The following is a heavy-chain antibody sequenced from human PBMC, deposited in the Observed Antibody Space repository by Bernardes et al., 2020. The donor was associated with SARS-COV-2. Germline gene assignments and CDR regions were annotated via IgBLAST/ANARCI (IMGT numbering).Heavy chain of an antibody. J-gene: IGHJ4*02. Sequence: SETLSLTCTVSGASIHNYYWTWIRQPPGPGLEWIGHFDYTDTTTYNPSLYNPSLKSRVTISVDMSKNQYPLRLNSVTAADTAVYYCARGLYFGELSLDFCGQGSLSTVSS. CDR2: FDYTDTT. CDR1: GASIHNYY. CDR3: ARGLYFGELSLDF. D-gene: IGHD3-10*01. V-gene: IGHV4-59*01.